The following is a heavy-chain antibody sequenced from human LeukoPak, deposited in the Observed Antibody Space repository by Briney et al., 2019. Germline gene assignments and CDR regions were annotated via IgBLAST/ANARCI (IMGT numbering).Heavy chain of an antibody. Sequence: SQTLSLTCTVSGGSISSGGYYWSWIRQHPGTGLEWIGYIYYSGSTYYNPSLKSRVTISVDTSKNQFSLKLSSVTAADTAVYYCARDPTHGSIAARTPHDAFDIWGQGTMVTVSS. CDR3: ARDPTHGSIAARTPHDAFDI. J-gene: IGHJ3*02. V-gene: IGHV4-31*03. CDR2: IYYSGST. D-gene: IGHD6-6*01. CDR1: GGSISSGGYY.